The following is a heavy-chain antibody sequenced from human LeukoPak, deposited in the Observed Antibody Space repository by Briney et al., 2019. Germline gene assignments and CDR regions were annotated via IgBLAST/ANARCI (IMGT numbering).Heavy chain of an antibody. J-gene: IGHJ2*01. CDR3: ARHLYYSASAFWYIDL. CDR2: VSQSGNT. CDR1: GDSISSSDHY. Sequence: SETLSLTCTLSGDSISSSDHYWVWIRQSPGKGLEWIGSVSQSGNTYYKSSLKSRVTVSIDTSKNEFSLILTSVTAADTAEYYCARHLYYSASAFWYIDLWGRGALVIVSP. V-gene: IGHV4-39*01. D-gene: IGHD3-10*01.